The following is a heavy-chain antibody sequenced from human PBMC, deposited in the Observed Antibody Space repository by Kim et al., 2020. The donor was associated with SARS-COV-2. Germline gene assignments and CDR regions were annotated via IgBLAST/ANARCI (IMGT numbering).Heavy chain of an antibody. CDR2: ISEDGSET. CDR3: AKIAVTGTGGPLDY. CDR1: GFTFRNYR. V-gene: IGHV3-30-3*01. J-gene: IGHJ4*02. D-gene: IGHD6-19*01. Sequence: GGSLRLSCAASGFTFRNYRIHWVRQAPGKGLEWVAAISEDGSETYYLDSVRGRFTISRDNSKNTLDLQMNDLRVEDTAMYHCAKIAVTGTGGPLDYWGQGTLVIVSS.